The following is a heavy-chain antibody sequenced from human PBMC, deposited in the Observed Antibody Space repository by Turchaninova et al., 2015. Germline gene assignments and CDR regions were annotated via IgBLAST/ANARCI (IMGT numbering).Heavy chain of an antibody. D-gene: IGHD6-19*01. CDR3: SRETSPGGWYSFDH. V-gene: IGHV4-59*02. CDR2: FPYGGAT. CDR1: GASVDSYS. Sequence: QLQESGPGLVKTSETLSLTCAVSGASVDSYSWNWIRQPPGKGLEWVGYFPYGGATGYNPSLKCRLTMSLDTSETHFLLRLESVTAADTAVYYWSRETSPGGWYSFDHWGRGTLIIVSS. J-gene: IGHJ4*02.